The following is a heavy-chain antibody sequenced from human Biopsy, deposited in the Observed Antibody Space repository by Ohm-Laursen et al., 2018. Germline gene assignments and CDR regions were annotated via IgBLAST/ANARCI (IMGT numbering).Heavy chain of an antibody. J-gene: IGHJ4*02. CDR1: GGSFTGHY. V-gene: IGHV4-59*11. D-gene: IGHD4-23*01. CDR3: ARGSNDFGGLYFPR. CDR2: ISYTGYT. Sequence: SDTLSLTWTVSGGSFTGHYWSWIRQPPGKGLERIGHISYTGYTSYNASLKSRVTISVDTSRNHFSLRLSSLTAADTAVYYCARGSNDFGGLYFPRWGQGTLLTVSS.